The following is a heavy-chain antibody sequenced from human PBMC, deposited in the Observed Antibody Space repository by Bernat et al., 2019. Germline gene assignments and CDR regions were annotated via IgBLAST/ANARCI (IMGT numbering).Heavy chain of an antibody. V-gene: IGHV4-59*01. Sequence: QVQLQESGPGLVKPSETLSLTCTVSGCSISSYYWSWIRQPPGKGLEGIGYIHYSGTTNYNPSLKSRVTISVDTSKNQFSLKLSSVTAADTAVYYCARDRNVRYYDSSGPPPPRYFDLWGSGTLVTVSS. J-gene: IGHJ2*01. CDR1: GCSISSYY. CDR2: IHYSGTT. D-gene: IGHD3-22*01. CDR3: ARDRNVRYYDSSGPPPPRYFDL.